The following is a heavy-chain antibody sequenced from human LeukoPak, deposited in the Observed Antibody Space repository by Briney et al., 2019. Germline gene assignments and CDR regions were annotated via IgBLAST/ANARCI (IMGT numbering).Heavy chain of an antibody. CDR2: IIPIFGTA. J-gene: IGHJ5*02. Sequence: SVKVSCKASGGTFSSYAISWVRQAPGQGLEWMGGIIPIFGTANYAQKFQGRVTITADESTSTAYMELNNLRSEDTAVYYCARAPVPAASGGYNWFDPWGQGTLVTVSS. CDR3: ARAPVPAASGGYNWFDP. D-gene: IGHD2-2*01. V-gene: IGHV1-69*13. CDR1: GGTFSSYA.